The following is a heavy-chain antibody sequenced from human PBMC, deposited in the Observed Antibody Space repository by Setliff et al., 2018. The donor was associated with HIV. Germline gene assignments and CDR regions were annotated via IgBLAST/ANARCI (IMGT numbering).Heavy chain of an antibody. CDR3: ARARTGWYNFDY. V-gene: IGHV3-7*01. Sequence: GGSLRLSCAASGFTFDRYWMSWLRQAPGKGLEWVANIKNDGTEKFYADSVKGRFTVSRDNVDNSISLQLSNLTAEDTAVYYCARARTGWYNFDYWGQGTPVTVSS. CDR2: IKNDGTEK. D-gene: IGHD6-19*01. J-gene: IGHJ4*02. CDR1: GFTFDRYW.